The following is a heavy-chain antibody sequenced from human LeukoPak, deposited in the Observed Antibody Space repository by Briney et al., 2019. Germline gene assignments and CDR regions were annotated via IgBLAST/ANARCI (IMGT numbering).Heavy chain of an antibody. D-gene: IGHD3-10*01. CDR2: ISNGGTNE. CDR3: AKEGSGGREIDY. Sequence: PGGSLRLSCAASGFTFSSHGMHWVRQAPGKGLEWVALISNGGTNEYYADSVKGRFTISRDNSRNTLYLQMNSLRAEDTAVYYCAKEGSGGREIDYWGQGTLVTVSS. CDR1: GFTFSSHG. V-gene: IGHV3-30*18. J-gene: IGHJ4*02.